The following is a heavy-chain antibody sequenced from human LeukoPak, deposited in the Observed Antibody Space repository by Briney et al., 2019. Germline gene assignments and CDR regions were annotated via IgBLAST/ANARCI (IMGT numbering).Heavy chain of an antibody. CDR1: GYTFTGYY. CDR3: ARPQEYYYDSSGYYYGD. V-gene: IGHV1-2*02. CDR2: INPNSGGT. J-gene: IGHJ4*02. D-gene: IGHD3-22*01. Sequence: VASVKVSCKASGYTFTGYYMHWVRQAPGQGLEWMGWINPNSGGTNYAQKFQGRVTMTRDTSISTAYMELSRLRSEDTAVYYCARPQEYYYDSSGYYYGDWGQGTLVTVSS.